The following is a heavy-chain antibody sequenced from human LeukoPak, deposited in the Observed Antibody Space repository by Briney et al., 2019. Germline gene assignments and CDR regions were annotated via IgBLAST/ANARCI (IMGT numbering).Heavy chain of an antibody. CDR3: ARLRYYAMDV. V-gene: IGHV3-48*01. CDR1: GLTFSTCD. Sequence: GGSLRLSCAASGLTFSTCDMNWVRQAPGKGLEWVSYISSSSRTISYADSVKGRFTISRDNAKNSLYLQMNSLRAEDTAVYYCARLRYYAMDVWGQGTTVTASS. J-gene: IGHJ6*02. CDR2: ISSSSRTI.